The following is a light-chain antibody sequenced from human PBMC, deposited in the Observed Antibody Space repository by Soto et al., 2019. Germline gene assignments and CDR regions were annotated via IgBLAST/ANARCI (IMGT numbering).Light chain of an antibody. CDR1: SSDIGAYDY. CDR2: EVN. CDR3: SYFTNTRTPV. Sequence: SFLTHPSSLSVGRGQSITISCTGTSSDIGAYDYVSWFQQHPGKAPKLMISEVNNRPSGVSNRFSGSKSGNTAYLTISGLQAEDEADYFCSYFTNTRTPVFGNGPKVPVL. J-gene: IGLJ1*01. V-gene: IGLV2-14*01.